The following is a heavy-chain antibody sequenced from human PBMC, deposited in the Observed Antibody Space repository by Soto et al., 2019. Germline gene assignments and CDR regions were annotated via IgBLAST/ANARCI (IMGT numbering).Heavy chain of an antibody. CDR3: ARDQSSSGYYYYGMDV. CDR2: INPNSGGT. CDR1: GYTFTGYY. D-gene: IGHD6-13*01. Sequence: ASVKVSCKASGYTFTGYYMHWVRQAPGQGLEWMGWINPNSGGTNYAQKFRGRVTMTRDTSISTAYMELSRLRSDDTAVYYCARDQSSSGYYYYGMDVWGQGTTVTVSS. J-gene: IGHJ6*02. V-gene: IGHV1-2*02.